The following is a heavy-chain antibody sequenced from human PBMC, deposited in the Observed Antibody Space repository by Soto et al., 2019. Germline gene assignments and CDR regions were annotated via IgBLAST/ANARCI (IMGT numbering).Heavy chain of an antibody. Sequence: PSETLSLTCAVSGGSISSSSWWSWVRQPPGKGLEWMGYIYHTGNTNYNPSLESRVTISVDKSKNQVSLNLNSVTAADTAVYYCARRIAVAGIQNWFDPWGQGTLVT. D-gene: IGHD6-19*01. CDR2: IYHTGNT. CDR1: GGSISSSSW. J-gene: IGHJ5*02. V-gene: IGHV4-4*02. CDR3: ARRIAVAGIQNWFDP.